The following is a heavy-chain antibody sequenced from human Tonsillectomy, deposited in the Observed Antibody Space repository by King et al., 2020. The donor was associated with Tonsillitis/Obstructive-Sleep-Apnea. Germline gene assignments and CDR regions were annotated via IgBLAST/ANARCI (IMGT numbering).Heavy chain of an antibody. Sequence: QVQLVESGAEVKKPGASVKVSCKASGYTFTGYYIHWVRQAPGQGLEWMGWINPNSGCTNYAQKFQGWVTMTRATSISTAYMELSRLRSDDTAVYYCARGSVHQMLNLYNWFDPWGQGTLVTVSS. J-gene: IGHJ5*02. CDR3: ARGSVHQMLNLYNWFDP. V-gene: IGHV1-2*04. D-gene: IGHD2-2*02. CDR2: INPNSGCT. CDR1: GYTFTGYY.